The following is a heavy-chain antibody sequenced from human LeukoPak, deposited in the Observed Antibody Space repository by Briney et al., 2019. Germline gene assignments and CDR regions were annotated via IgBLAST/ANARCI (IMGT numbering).Heavy chain of an antibody. J-gene: IGHJ4*02. CDR1: GFTFSDYA. V-gene: IGHV3-23*01. CDR2: ITNSGGNT. CDR3: AKDRHHYDNLGPRGGF. Sequence: GGSLRLSCAASGFTFSDYAMSWVRQVPGKGLEWVSAITNSGGNTYYADSVKGRFTISRDNSRNTLYLQMNSLRAEDTAQYYCAKDRHHYDNLGPRGGFWGQGTLVTVSS. D-gene: IGHD3-16*01.